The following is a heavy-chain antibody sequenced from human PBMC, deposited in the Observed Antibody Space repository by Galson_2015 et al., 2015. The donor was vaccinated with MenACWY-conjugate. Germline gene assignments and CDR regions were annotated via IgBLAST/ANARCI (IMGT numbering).Heavy chain of an antibody. CDR2: IKQDGREK. CDR3: ARDTRGPFAS. J-gene: IGHJ4*02. CDR1: GFAFSSYW. V-gene: IGHV3-7*03. Sequence: SLRLSCAVSGFAFSSYWMSWVRQAPGKGLEWVANIKQDGREKNYVDSVKGRFTISRDNADNSVYLQMDSLRVEDTAVYYCARDTRGPFASGGQEPWSPSRQ.